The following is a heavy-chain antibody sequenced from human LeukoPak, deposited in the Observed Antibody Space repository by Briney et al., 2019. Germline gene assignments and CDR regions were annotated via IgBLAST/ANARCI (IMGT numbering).Heavy chain of an antibody. CDR2: INHSGST. CDR3: ARHWRSVGVDY. D-gene: IGHD3-10*01. CDR1: GGSLSGYY. J-gene: IGHJ4*02. Sequence: NPSETLSLTSAVYGGSLSGYYWSWIRQPPGKGLEWIGEINHSGSTNYNPSLKSRVTISVDTSKNQFSLKLSSVTAADTAVYYCARHWRSVGVDYWGQGTLVTVSS. V-gene: IGHV4-34*01.